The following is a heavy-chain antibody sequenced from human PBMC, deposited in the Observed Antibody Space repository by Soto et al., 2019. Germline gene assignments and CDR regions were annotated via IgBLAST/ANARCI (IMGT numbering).Heavy chain of an antibody. J-gene: IGHJ6*02. Sequence: GGSLRLSCAASGFTFSSYAMSWVRQAPGKGLEWVSAISGSGGSTYYADSVKGRFTISRDNSKNTLYLQMNSLRAEDTAVYYCASYCISTSCYYYYYYGMDVWGQGTTVTVSS. V-gene: IGHV3-23*01. CDR3: ASYCISTSCYYYYYYGMDV. D-gene: IGHD2-2*01. CDR1: GFTFSSYA. CDR2: ISGSGGST.